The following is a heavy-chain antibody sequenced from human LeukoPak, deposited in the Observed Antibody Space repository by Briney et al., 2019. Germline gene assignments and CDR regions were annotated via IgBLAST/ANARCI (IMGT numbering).Heavy chain of an antibody. V-gene: IGHV1-69*04. J-gene: IGHJ5*02. CDR2: IIPILGIA. Sequence: GASVKVSCKASGGTFSSYAISWVRQAPGQGLEWMGRIIPILGIANYAQKFQGRVTITADKSTSTAYMELSSLRSEDTAVYYCARGAMVRGPFDPWGQGTLVTVSS. CDR1: GGTFSSYA. CDR3: ARGAMVRGPFDP. D-gene: IGHD3-10*01.